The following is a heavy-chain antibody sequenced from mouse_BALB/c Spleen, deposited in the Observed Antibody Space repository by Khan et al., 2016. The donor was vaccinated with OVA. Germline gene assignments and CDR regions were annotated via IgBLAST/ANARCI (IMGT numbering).Heavy chain of an antibody. CDR1: GFSLTSYG. CDR2: IWSGGST. Sequence: QVQLKQSGPGLVQPSQSLSITCTVSGFSLTSYGVHWVRQSPGKGLEWLGVIWSGGSTDYNAAFISRLSISKDNSKSQVFFKMNSLQANDTAIYYCGRKSPGDGPGAMDYWGQGTSVTVSS. D-gene: IGHD2-3*01. J-gene: IGHJ4*01. V-gene: IGHV2-2*02. CDR3: GRKSPGDGPGAMDY.